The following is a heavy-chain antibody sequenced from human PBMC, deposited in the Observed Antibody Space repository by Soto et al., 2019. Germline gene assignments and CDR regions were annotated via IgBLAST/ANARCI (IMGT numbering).Heavy chain of an antibody. CDR2: ISAYNGNT. J-gene: IGHJ3*02. V-gene: IGHV1-18*01. CDR1: GYTFTSYG. D-gene: IGHD3-3*02. CDR3: ARDWDSMSHFDI. Sequence: ASVKVSCKASGYTFTSYGISWVRQAPGQGLEWMGWISAYNGNTNYAQRLQGRVTMTTDTSTSTAYMELRSLRSDDTAVYYCARDWDSMSHFDIWGQGTMVTVSS.